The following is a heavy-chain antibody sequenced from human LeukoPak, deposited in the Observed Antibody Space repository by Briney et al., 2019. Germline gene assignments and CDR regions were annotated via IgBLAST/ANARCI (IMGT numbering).Heavy chain of an antibody. D-gene: IGHD3-16*02. J-gene: IGHJ4*02. CDR1: GGSISSGGYY. CDR2: IYYSGST. V-gene: IGHV4-30-4*08. Sequence: SQTLSLTCTVSGGSISSGGYYWSWIRQHPGKGLEWIGYIYYSGSTYYNPSLKSRVTISVDTSKNQFSLKLSSVTAADTAVYYCARGCVWGSYRYFDYWGQGTLVTVSS. CDR3: ARGCVWGSYRYFDY.